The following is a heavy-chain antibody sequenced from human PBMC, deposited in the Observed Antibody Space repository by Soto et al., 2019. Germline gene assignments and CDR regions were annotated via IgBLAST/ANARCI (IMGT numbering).Heavy chain of an antibody. CDR3: EALNWNHLSGMDV. V-gene: IGHV1-2*02. CDR2: INPNSGGT. D-gene: IGHD1-20*01. CDR1: GYTFTAYY. J-gene: IGHJ6*02. Sequence: ASVKVSCKASGYTFTAYYIHWVRQAPGQGLEWMGWINPNSGGTDYAQKFQGRVAMTRDTSISTAYMELSSLRSDDTAVYYCEALNWNHLSGMDVWGQRTTLTLS.